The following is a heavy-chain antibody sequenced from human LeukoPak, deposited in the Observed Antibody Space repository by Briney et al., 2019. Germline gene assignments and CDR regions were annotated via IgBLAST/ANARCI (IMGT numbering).Heavy chain of an antibody. Sequence: GGSLRLSCAASGFTFSSYEMNWVRQAPGKGLEWVSYISSSGSTIYYADSVKGRFTISRDNAKNSLYLQMNSLRAEDTAVYYCARATYCSGGSCYSEYYFDYWGQGTLVTVSS. V-gene: IGHV3-48*03. J-gene: IGHJ4*02. CDR1: GFTFSSYE. CDR2: ISSSGSTI. D-gene: IGHD2-15*01. CDR3: ARATYCSGGSCYSEYYFDY.